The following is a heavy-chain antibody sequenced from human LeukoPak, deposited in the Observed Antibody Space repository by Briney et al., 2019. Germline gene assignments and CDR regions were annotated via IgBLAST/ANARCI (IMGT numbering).Heavy chain of an antibody. CDR1: GGSISSYY. CDR2: IYYSGST. Sequence: KPSETLSLTCTVSGGSISSYYWSWIRQPPGKGLEWIGYIYYSGSTNYNPSLKSRVTISVDTSKNQFSLKLSSVTAADTAVYYCARDSEMATPRGYFDYWGQGTLVTVSS. V-gene: IGHV4-59*01. D-gene: IGHD5-24*01. CDR3: ARDSEMATPRGYFDY. J-gene: IGHJ4*02.